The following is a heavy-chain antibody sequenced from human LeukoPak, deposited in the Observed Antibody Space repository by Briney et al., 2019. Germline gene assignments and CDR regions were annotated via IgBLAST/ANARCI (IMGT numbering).Heavy chain of an antibody. D-gene: IGHD3-22*01. CDR3: ARSRFSYDNFDY. CDR2: ISHHNDNT. V-gene: IGHV1-18*01. J-gene: IGHJ4*02. Sequence: ASVKVSCKASGYIFTSYGITWVRQAPGQGREWMGWISHHNDNTNCAQGLQGRVTKTTDTSTSTVYMELKSLRSDDTAVYYCARSRFSYDNFDYWGQGTLVTVSS. CDR1: GYIFTSYG.